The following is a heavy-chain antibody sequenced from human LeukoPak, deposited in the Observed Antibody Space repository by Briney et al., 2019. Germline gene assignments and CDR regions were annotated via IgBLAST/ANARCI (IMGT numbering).Heavy chain of an antibody. Sequence: PSETLSLTCTVSGGSISSSSYYWGWIRQPPGKGLEWIGSIYYSGSTYYNPSLKSRVTISVDTSKNQFSLKLSSVTAADTAMYYCARAGSWPYYYYYMDVWGKGTTVTISS. J-gene: IGHJ6*03. D-gene: IGHD6-13*01. CDR3: ARAGSWPYYYYYMDV. V-gene: IGHV4-39*07. CDR2: IYYSGST. CDR1: GGSISSSSYY.